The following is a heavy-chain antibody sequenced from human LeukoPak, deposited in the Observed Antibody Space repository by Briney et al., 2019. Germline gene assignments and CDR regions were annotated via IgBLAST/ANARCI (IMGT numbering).Heavy chain of an antibody. D-gene: IGHD2-2*01. CDR3: ARDYCSSTSCYPYYFDY. J-gene: IGHJ4*02. CDR2: IYTSGST. CDR1: GGSISSYY. Sequence: PSETLSLTCTVSGGSISSYYWSWIRQPAGKGLEWIGRIYTSGSTNYNPSLKSRVTMSVDTSKNQFSLKLSSVTAADTAVYYCARDYCSSTSCYPYYFDYWGQGTLVTVSP. V-gene: IGHV4-4*07.